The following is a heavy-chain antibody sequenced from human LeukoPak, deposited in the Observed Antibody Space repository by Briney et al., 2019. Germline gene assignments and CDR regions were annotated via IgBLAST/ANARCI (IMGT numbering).Heavy chain of an antibody. CDR1: GFTLSSYN. D-gene: IGHD6-6*01. CDR3: ARDSVEYSSSSDAFDI. J-gene: IGHJ3*02. V-gene: IGHV3-21*01. CDR2: ISSSSSYI. Sequence: PGGSLRLSCVASGFTLSSYNMNWVRQAPGKGLEWVSSISSSSSYIYYADSVKGRFTISRDNAKNSLYLQMNSLRAEDTAVYYCARDSVEYSSSSDAFDIWGQGTMVTVSS.